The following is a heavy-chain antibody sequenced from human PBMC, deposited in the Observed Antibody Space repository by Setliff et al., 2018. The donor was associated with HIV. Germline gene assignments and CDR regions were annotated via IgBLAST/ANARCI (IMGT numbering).Heavy chain of an antibody. V-gene: IGHV1-46*01. CDR1: GYTFTNNY. CDR2: INPSGGSA. Sequence: GASVKVSCKASGYTFTNNYIHWVRQAPGQGLEWMAIINPSGGSASYAQKFQGRVTITRDTSTSTVYMELSSLRAEDTSVYYCARGDAIVIGSVYDMDVWGQGTPVTVSS. CDR3: ARGDAIVIGSVYDMDV. D-gene: IGHD3-22*01. J-gene: IGHJ6*02.